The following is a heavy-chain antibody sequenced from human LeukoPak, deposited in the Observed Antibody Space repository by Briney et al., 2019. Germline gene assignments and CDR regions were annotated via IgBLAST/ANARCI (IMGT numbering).Heavy chain of an antibody. CDR2: ISSSGGTI. CDR1: GFTFSSYE. CDR3: ARAISDYDASDI. J-gene: IGHJ3*02. Sequence: TGGSLRLSCAASGFTFSSYEMNWVRQAPGKGLEWVSYISSSGGTIYYADSVKGRFTISRDNAKNSLYLQMNSLRAEDTAVYYCARAISDYDASDIWGQGTMVTVSS. V-gene: IGHV3-48*03. D-gene: IGHD4-17*01.